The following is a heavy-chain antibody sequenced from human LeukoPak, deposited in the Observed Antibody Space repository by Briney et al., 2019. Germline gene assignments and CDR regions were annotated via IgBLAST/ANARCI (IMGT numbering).Heavy chain of an antibody. D-gene: IGHD6-19*01. Sequence: SETLSLTCTASGGSIRSSSYYWGWIRQPPGKGLEWIGSIYYSGSTYYNASLKSRGTISVDTPKNQFSLKLNSVTAADTAVYFCARQVVAVAGTGYFDYWGQGTLVTVSS. J-gene: IGHJ4*02. CDR1: GGSIRSSSYY. CDR2: IYYSGST. CDR3: ARQVVAVAGTGYFDY. V-gene: IGHV4-39*01.